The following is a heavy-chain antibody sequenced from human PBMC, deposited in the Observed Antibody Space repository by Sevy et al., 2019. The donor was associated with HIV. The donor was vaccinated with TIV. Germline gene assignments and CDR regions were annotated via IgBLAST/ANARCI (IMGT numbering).Heavy chain of an antibody. CDR3: ARDHVKDGDLGDYYYYAMDV. Sequence: GGSLRLSCAASGFTFSDYYMSWIRQAPGKGLEWVSYCSGSDTTIYYADSVKGRFSISRDNAKNSLYLQMHSLRAEDTAVYYCARDHVKDGDLGDYYYYAMDVWGQGTTVTVSS. CDR1: GFTFSDYY. D-gene: IGHD4-17*01. V-gene: IGHV3-11*01. CDR2: CSGSDTTI. J-gene: IGHJ6*02.